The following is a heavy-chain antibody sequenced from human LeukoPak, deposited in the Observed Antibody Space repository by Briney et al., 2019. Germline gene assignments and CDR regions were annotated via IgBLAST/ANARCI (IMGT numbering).Heavy chain of an antibody. CDR3: AKDGTSAGINY. CDR2: ISGSGGST. CDR1: GFTFSVYW. J-gene: IGHJ4*02. V-gene: IGHV3-23*01. Sequence: TGGSLRLSCAASGFTFSVYWMSWIRQAPGKGLEWVSAISGSGGSTYYADSVKGRFTISRDNSKNTLYLQMNSLRAEDTAVYYCAKDGTSAGINYWGQGTLVTVSS. D-gene: IGHD1-1*01.